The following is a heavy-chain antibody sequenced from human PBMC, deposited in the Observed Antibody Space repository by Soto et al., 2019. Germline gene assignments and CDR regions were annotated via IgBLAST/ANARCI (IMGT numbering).Heavy chain of an antibody. D-gene: IGHD3-10*01. Sequence: EVQLVESGGGLVQPGGSLRLSCVASKFTFSNYWMTWVRQAPGKGLEWVANIKEDGSEKYYVDSVKGRFTISRDNAKNSLHLQMNSLRAEDTAVYYCARVYFKYDYWGQGTLVTVSS. V-gene: IGHV3-7*01. CDR3: ARVYFKYDY. J-gene: IGHJ4*02. CDR1: KFTFSNYW. CDR2: IKEDGSEK.